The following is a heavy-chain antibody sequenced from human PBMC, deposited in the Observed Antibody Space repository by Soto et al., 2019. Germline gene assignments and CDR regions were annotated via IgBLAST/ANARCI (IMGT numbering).Heavy chain of an antibody. CDR1: GGSISSGGYY. CDR2: IYYSGST. J-gene: IGHJ6*02. CDR3: ARDRGGTIVHYGMGV. D-gene: IGHD3-3*01. V-gene: IGHV4-31*03. Sequence: QVQLQESGPGLVKPSQTLSLTCTVSGGSISSGGYYWNWIRQHPGKGLEWIGYIYYSGSTYYNTSHKSRVTTTVDTTKNQFSLNLSSVTAADTAMYFSARDRGGTIVHYGMGVWGQGTTVTVSS.